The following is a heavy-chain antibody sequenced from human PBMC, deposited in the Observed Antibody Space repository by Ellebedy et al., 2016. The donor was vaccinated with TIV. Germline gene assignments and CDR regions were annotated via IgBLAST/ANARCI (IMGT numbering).Heavy chain of an antibody. Sequence: GESLKISCKGSGYSFTNYWIGWVRQMPGKGLEWMGIIYPDDSDTIYSPSFKGQVTISADKSISTAYLQWSSLKASDTAIYYCARPQQTQTDPSDVWGQGTMVTVSS. CDR2: IYPDDSDT. J-gene: IGHJ3*01. CDR3: ARPQQTQTDPSDV. D-gene: IGHD2-2*01. V-gene: IGHV5-51*01. CDR1: GYSFTNYW.